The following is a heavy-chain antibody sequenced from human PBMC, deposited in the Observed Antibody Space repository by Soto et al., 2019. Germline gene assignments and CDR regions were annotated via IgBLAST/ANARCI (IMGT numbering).Heavy chain of an antibody. D-gene: IGHD1-26*01. J-gene: IGHJ4*02. Sequence: QVQLVQSGAEVKKPGASVKVSCKASGYTFTSYYMHWVRQAPGQGLEWMGIINPSGGSTSYAQKFQGRVTMTRDTATSTVYMELRSLRSEDTAVYYCAREGEWEQTGSYFDYWGQGTLVTVSS. CDR2: INPSGGST. V-gene: IGHV1-46*01. CDR3: AREGEWEQTGSYFDY. CDR1: GYTFTSYY.